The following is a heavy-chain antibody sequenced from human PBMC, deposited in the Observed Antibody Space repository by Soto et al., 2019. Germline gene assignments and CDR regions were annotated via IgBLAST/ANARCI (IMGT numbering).Heavy chain of an antibody. CDR3: ARVYNQYNVYYFDY. CDR1: GGSFSGYY. D-gene: IGHD1-20*01. V-gene: IGHV4-34*01. J-gene: IGHJ4*02. CDR2: INHSGST. Sequence: PSETLSLTCAVYGGSFSGYYWSCIRQPPGKGLEWIGEINHSGSTNYNPSLKSRVTISVDTSKNHFSLKVSSVTAADTAVYYCARVYNQYNVYYFDYWGQGTLVTVSS.